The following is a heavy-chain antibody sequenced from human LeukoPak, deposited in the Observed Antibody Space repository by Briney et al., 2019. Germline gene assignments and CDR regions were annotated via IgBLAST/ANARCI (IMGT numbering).Heavy chain of an antibody. CDR1: GYTFTSYD. J-gene: IGHJ6*03. D-gene: IGHD3-10*01. Sequence: ASAKVSCKASGYTFTSYDINWVRQATGQGLEWMGWMNPNSGNTGYAQKFQGRVTITRNTSISTAYMELSSLRSEDTAVYYCGRGPHYYGSGRPYYYYYYYMDVWGKGTTVTVSS. CDR2: MNPNSGNT. V-gene: IGHV1-8*03. CDR3: GRGPHYYGSGRPYYYYYYYMDV.